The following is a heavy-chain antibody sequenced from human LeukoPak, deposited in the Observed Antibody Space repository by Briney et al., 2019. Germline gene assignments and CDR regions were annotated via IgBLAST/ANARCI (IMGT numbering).Heavy chain of an antibody. CDR3: VSPRGFSYGYFDY. J-gene: IGHJ4*02. CDR2: IYYSKNT. V-gene: IGHV4-59*05. Sequence: PSETLSLTCTVSGGSISTYYWSWIRQPPGKGLEWIGSIYYSKNTYYNPSLKSRVTISADTSKNQFSLTLGSVSATDTAVYYCVSPRGFSYGYFDYWGQGTLVTVSS. D-gene: IGHD5-18*01. CDR1: GGSISTYY.